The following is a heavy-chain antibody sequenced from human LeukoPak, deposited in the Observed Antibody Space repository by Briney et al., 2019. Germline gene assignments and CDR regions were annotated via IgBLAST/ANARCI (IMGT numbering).Heavy chain of an antibody. V-gene: IGHV3-74*01. Sequence: GGSLRLSCAASGFTFSSYWIHWVRQAPGKGLVWVSRINSEGSSTSYADSVKGRFTISRDNAKNSLYLQMNSLRAEDTAVYYCARDLDSQPWFGELLDSNYMDVWGKGTTVTISS. CDR3: ARDLDSQPWFGELLDSNYMDV. D-gene: IGHD3-10*01. CDR1: GFTFSSYW. CDR2: INSEGSST. J-gene: IGHJ6*03.